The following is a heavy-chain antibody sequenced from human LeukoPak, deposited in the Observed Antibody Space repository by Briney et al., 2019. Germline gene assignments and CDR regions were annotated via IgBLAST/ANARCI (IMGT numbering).Heavy chain of an antibody. J-gene: IGHJ4*02. CDR3: AREVGDYYDSSGYHGSGGYFDY. CDR2: INHSGST. Sequence: PSETLSLTCAVYGGSFSGYYWSWIRQPPGKGLEWIGEINHSGSTNYNPSLKSRVTISVDTSKNQFSLKLSSVTAADTAVYYCAREVGDYYDSSGYHGSGGYFDYWGQGTLVTVSS. CDR1: GGSFSGYY. V-gene: IGHV4-34*01. D-gene: IGHD3-22*01.